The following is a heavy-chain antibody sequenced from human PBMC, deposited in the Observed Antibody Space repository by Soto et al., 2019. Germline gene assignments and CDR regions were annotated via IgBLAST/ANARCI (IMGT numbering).Heavy chain of an antibody. CDR2: ISGSGGST. J-gene: IGHJ6*02. D-gene: IGHD6-13*01. V-gene: IGHV3-23*01. Sequence: VGSLRLSCAASGFTFSSYAMSWVRQAPGKGLEWVSAISGSGGSTYYADSVKGRFTISRDNSKNTLYLQMNSLRAEDTAVYYCAKDHPYSSSWPARYYYYGMDVWGQGTTVTVSS. CDR3: AKDHPYSSSWPARYYYYGMDV. CDR1: GFTFSSYA.